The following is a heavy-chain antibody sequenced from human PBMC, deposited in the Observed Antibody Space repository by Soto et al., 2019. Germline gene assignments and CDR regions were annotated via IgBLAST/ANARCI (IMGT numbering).Heavy chain of an antibody. CDR3: ARRYGRYFDF. CDR1: GGSISSYY. V-gene: IGHV4-59*08. D-gene: IGHD4-17*01. CDR2: IYYSGST. J-gene: IGHJ4*02. Sequence: SETLSLTCTVSGGSISSYYWSWIRQPPGKGLEWIGYIYYSGSTDYNPSLKSRVTISVDTSKNQFSLKLSSVTAADTAVYYGARRYGRYFDFWGQGTLVTVSS.